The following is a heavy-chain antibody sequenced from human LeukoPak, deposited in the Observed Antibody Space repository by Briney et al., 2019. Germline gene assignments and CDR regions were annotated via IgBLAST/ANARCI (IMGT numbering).Heavy chain of an antibody. D-gene: IGHD3-9*01. Sequence: SQTLSLTCTVSGGSISSGDYYWSWIRQPPGKGLEWIGYIYYSGSTYYNPSLKSRVTISVGTSKNQFSLKLSSVTAADTAVYYCARGHYDILTGYYREDTYYFDYWGQGTLVTVSS. CDR2: IYYSGST. CDR1: GGSISSGDYY. CDR3: ARGHYDILTGYYREDTYYFDY. J-gene: IGHJ4*02. V-gene: IGHV4-30-4*01.